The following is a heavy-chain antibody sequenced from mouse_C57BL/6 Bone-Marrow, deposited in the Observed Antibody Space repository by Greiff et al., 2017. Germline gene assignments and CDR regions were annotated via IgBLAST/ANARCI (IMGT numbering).Heavy chain of an antibody. CDR2: IYPGGGYT. J-gene: IGHJ4*01. V-gene: IGHV1-63*01. CDR1: GYTFTNYW. Sequence: QVQLQQSGAELVRPGTSVKMSCKASGYTFTNYWIGWAKQRPGHGLEWIGDIYPGGGYTNYNEKFKGKATLTADKSSSTAYMQFRSLTSEDSAIYYCARWGYDDDHLYYAMDYWGQGTAVTVSS. D-gene: IGHD2-4*01. CDR3: ARWGYDDDHLYYAMDY.